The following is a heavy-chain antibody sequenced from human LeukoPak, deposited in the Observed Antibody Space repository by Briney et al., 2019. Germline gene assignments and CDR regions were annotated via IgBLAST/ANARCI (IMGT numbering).Heavy chain of an antibody. D-gene: IGHD3-10*01. CDR2: SSSASLAI. V-gene: IGHV3-48*01. CDR3: ARSGHYGAGSYYSLNGFDP. J-gene: IGHJ5*02. CDR1: GLTFSSFS. Sequence: TGGSLRLSCAASGLTFSSFSMNWVRQAPGKGLEWVSYSSSASLAIYYADSVKGRFPTSRDNAKDSLYLQMNSLRAEDTAVYYCARSGHYGAGSYYSLNGFDPWGQGTLVTVSS.